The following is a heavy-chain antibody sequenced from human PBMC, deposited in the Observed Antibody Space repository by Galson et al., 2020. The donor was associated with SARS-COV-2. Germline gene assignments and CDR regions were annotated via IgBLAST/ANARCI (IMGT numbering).Heavy chain of an antibody. CDR1: GDSVSSNSAA. Sequence: SETLSLTCAISGDSVSSNSAAWNWIRQSPSRGLEWLGRTYYRPKWYNDYAVSVKSRITINPDTPKNQFSLQLNSVTPEDTAVYYCARDAERDSSGYYYVRYAFDIWGQGTMVTVSS. CDR3: ARDAERDSSGYYYVRYAFDI. V-gene: IGHV6-1*01. CDR2: TYYRPKWYN. D-gene: IGHD3-22*01. J-gene: IGHJ3*02.